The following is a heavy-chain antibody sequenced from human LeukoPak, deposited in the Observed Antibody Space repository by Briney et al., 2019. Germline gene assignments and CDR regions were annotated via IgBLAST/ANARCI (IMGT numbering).Heavy chain of an antibody. CDR1: GYSLTELS. D-gene: IGHD3-16*01. V-gene: IGHV1-24*01. CDR3: ATTTFGGVIFHS. J-gene: IGHJ5*01. Sequence: GASVKVSCKVSGYSLTELSMHWVRQAPGKGLEWMGGFDPGDGETISAQRFQDRITMTDDTSPDTVYMELSSLGSEDTAIYYCATTTFGGVIFHSWGQGTLVTVSS. CDR2: FDPGDGET.